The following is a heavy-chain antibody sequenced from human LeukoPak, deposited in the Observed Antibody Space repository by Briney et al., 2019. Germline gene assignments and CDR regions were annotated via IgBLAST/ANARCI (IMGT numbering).Heavy chain of an antibody. J-gene: IGHJ4*02. CDR3: ARQTVVNPNFDY. Sequence: PSETLSLTCAVYGGSFSGYHWSWIRQPPGKGLEWIGEINHSGSTNYNPSLKSRVTISVDTSKNQFSLKLSSVTAADTAVYYCARQTVVNPNFDYWGQGTLVTVSS. CDR1: GGSFSGYH. V-gene: IGHV4-34*01. D-gene: IGHD4-23*01. CDR2: INHSGST.